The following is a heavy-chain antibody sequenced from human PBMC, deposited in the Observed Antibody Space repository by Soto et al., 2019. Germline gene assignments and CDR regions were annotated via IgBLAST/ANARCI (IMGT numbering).Heavy chain of an antibody. D-gene: IGHD3-22*01. Sequence: GSXRLSFAACGFTFSSYAMNWVRQAPGKGLEWVSAISGIGVSTYYADSVKGRFTISRDNSKNTLYLQMNSLRAEDTAVYYCAKDPSIVVVTLHDHWGQGTLVTVSS. CDR2: ISGIGVST. CDR3: AKDPSIVVVTLHDH. V-gene: IGHV3-23*01. CDR1: GFTFSSYA. J-gene: IGHJ4*02.